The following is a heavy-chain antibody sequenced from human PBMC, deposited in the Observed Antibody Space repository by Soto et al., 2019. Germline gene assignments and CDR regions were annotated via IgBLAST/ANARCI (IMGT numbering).Heavy chain of an antibody. CDR2: MNPNSGNT. D-gene: IGHD3-3*01. Sequence: ASVKVSCKASGYTFTSYDINWVRQATGQGLEWMGWMNPNSGNTGYAQKFQGRVTMTRNTSISTAYMELSSLRSEDAAVYYCARGFDDFWSGYYADVWGKGTTVTVSS. J-gene: IGHJ6*04. CDR1: GYTFTSYD. V-gene: IGHV1-8*01. CDR3: ARGFDDFWSGYYADV.